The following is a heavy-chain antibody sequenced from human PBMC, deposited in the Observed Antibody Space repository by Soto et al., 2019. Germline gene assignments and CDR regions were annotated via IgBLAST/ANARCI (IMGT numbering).Heavy chain of an antibody. V-gene: IGHV3-30*18. D-gene: IGHD3-22*01. Sequence: PGGSLRLSCAASGLTFSSYGMHWVRQAPGKGLEWVAVISYDGSNKYYADSVKGRFTISRDNSKNTLYLQMNSLRAEDTAVYYCAKDKNGYYGWYYYDSSGYWNHFDYWGQGTLVTVSS. CDR2: ISYDGSNK. CDR1: GLTFSSYG. CDR3: AKDKNGYYGWYYYDSSGYWNHFDY. J-gene: IGHJ4*02.